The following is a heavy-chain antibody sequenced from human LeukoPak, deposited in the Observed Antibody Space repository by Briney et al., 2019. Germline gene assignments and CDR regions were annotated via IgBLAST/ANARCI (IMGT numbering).Heavy chain of an antibody. J-gene: IGHJ5*02. V-gene: IGHV3-20*01. D-gene: IGHD3-9*01. Sequence: PGGSLRLSCAASGFTFADYGMSWVRQAPGKGLEWVSGINWNGGSTGYADSVKGRFTISRDNAKNSLYLQMNSLRAEDTAFYHSERAAYDILTGSQGWFDPWGQGTLVTVSS. CDR1: GFTFADYG. CDR3: ERAAYDILTGSQGWFDP. CDR2: INWNGGST.